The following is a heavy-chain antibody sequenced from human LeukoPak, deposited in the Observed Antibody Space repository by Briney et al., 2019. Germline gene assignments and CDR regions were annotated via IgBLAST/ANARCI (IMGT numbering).Heavy chain of an antibody. V-gene: IGHV1-46*01. CDR3: ARDQEGFDY. Sequence: ASVKVSCKASGCTFTSNYIHWVQQAPGQGLEWMGMIYPRDGSTSYAQKFQGRVTVTRDTSTSTVHMELSGLRSEDTAVYYCARDQEGFDYWGQGTLVTVSS. CDR2: IYPRDGST. J-gene: IGHJ4*02. CDR1: GCTFTSNY.